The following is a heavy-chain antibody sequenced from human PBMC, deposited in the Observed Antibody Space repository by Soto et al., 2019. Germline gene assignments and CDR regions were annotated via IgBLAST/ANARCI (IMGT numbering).Heavy chain of an antibody. CDR2: ISGSEDNI. CDR1: GFPFSNYY. Sequence: EVQLLESGGGLVQPGGSLRLSCVASGFPFSNYYMDWVRQAPGKGLEWVAVISGSEDNIHYADSVKGRFTISRDNSMNTLYLQMNSLRADDTAIYYCAKDLHWFAMAVWGQGTTVTVSS. D-gene: IGHD3-10*01. V-gene: IGHV3-23*01. J-gene: IGHJ6*02. CDR3: AKDLHWFAMAV.